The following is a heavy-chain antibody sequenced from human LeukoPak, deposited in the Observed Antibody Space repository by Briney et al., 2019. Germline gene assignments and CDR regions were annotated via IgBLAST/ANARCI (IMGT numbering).Heavy chain of an antibody. CDR3: ARGGHIRTTVTSDAFDI. J-gene: IGHJ3*02. V-gene: IGHV1-2*02. CDR1: GYTFTGYY. CDR2: INPNSGGT. Sequence: ASVKVSCKVSGYTFTGYYMHGVRQAPGQGLEWMGWINPNSGGTNYAQKFQGRVTMTRDMSTSTVYMELSSLRSEDTAVYYCARGGHIRTTVTSDAFDIWGQGTVVTVSS. D-gene: IGHD4-17*01.